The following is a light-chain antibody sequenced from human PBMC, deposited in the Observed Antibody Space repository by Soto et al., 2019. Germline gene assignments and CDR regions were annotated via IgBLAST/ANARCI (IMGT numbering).Light chain of an antibody. J-gene: IGKJ2*01. Sequence: DIVMTQSPDSLAVSLGERATINCKSSQSVLYSSNNKNYLAWYQQKPGQPPKLLIYWASTRESGVPDRFSGSGAGTDFTLTISSLQAEDVAVYYGQQYYSTPYTFGQGTKLVIK. V-gene: IGKV4-1*01. CDR2: WAS. CDR1: QSVLYSSNNKNY. CDR3: QQYYSTPYT.